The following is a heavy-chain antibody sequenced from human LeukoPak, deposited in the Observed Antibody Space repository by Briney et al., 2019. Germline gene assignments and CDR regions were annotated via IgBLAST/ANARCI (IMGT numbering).Heavy chain of an antibody. Sequence: ETLSPTCTVSGGSISSYYWSWIRQPPGKGLEWIGYIYYSGSTNYNPSLKSRVTISVDTSKNQFSLKLSSVTAADTAVYYCASQKTYYYDSSGYYFAYWGQGTLVTVSS. CDR1: GGSISSYY. V-gene: IGHV4-59*08. D-gene: IGHD3-22*01. CDR2: IYYSGST. CDR3: ASQKTYYYDSSGYYFAY. J-gene: IGHJ4*02.